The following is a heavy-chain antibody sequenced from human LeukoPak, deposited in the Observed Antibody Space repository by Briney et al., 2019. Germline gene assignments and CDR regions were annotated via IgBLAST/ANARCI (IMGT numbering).Heavy chain of an antibody. CDR3: ARDGRQQLVLGAFDI. Sequence: SVKVSCKASGGTFSSYAVSWVRQAPGQGLEWMGGIIPIFGTANYAQKFQGRVTITADESTSTAYMELSSLRSEDTAVYYCARDGRQQLVLGAFDIWGQGTMVTVSS. J-gene: IGHJ3*02. CDR1: GGTFSSYA. D-gene: IGHD6-13*01. CDR2: IIPIFGTA. V-gene: IGHV1-69*13.